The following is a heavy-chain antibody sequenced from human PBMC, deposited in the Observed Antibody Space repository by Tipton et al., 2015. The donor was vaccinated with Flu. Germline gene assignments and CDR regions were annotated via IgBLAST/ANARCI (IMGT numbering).Heavy chain of an antibody. V-gene: IGHV4-59*11. J-gene: IGHJ3*02. CDR1: GGSISSHY. CDR3: ARGYCSGGNCYNAFDI. Sequence: TLSLTCNVSGGSISSHYWNWIRQPPGKGLEWIVYIYSSGSTNYNPSLKSRVTTSVDTSKNQFSLKLSSVTAAGTAVYYCARGYCSGGNCYNAFDIWGQGTMVTVSS. CDR2: IYSSGST. D-gene: IGHD2-15*01.